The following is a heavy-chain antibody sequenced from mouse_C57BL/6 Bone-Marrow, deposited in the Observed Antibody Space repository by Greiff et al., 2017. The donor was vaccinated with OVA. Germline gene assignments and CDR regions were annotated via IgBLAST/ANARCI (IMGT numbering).Heavy chain of an antibody. CDR2: IYPGDGDT. D-gene: IGHD2-1*01. CDR3: ARIEGNYVGFFTY. Sequence: VQLQQSGAELVKPGASVKISCKASGYAFSSYWMNWVKQRPGKGLEWIGQIYPGDGDTNYNGKFKGKATLTADTSSSTAYLQLSSLTSEDSAVYFCARIEGNYVGFFTYWGQGTLVTVSA. CDR1: GYAFSSYW. J-gene: IGHJ3*01. V-gene: IGHV1-80*01.